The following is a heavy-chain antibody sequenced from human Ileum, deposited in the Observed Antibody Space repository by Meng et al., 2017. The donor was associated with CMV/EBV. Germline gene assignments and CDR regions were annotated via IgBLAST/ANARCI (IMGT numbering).Heavy chain of an antibody. CDR2: IIPIFGTA. CDR1: GGTFSSYA. Sequence: SCKASGGTFSSYAISWVRQDPGQGLEWMGGIIPIFGTANYAQKFQGRVTITTDESTSTAYMELSSLRSEDTAVYYCARGSWWLLHPWGQGTLVTVSS. V-gene: IGHV1-69*05. CDR3: ARGSWWLLHP. D-gene: IGHD3-22*01. J-gene: IGHJ5*02.